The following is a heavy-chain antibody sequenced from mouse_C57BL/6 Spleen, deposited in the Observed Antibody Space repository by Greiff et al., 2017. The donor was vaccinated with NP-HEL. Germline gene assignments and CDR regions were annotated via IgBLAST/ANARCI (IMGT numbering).Heavy chain of an antibody. CDR2: IRNKANGYTT. Sequence: EVQLVESGGGLVQPGGSLSLSCAASGFTFTDYYMSWVRQPPGKALEWLGFIRNKANGYTTEYSASVTGRFTISRDNSQSILYLQMNALRAEDSATYYCASHYYGSSYWYFDVWGTGTTVTVSS. CDR1: GFTFTDYY. CDR3: ASHYYGSSYWYFDV. V-gene: IGHV7-3*01. J-gene: IGHJ1*03. D-gene: IGHD1-1*01.